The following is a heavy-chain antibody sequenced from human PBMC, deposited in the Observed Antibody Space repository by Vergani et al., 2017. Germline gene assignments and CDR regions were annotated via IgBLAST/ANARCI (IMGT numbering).Heavy chain of an antibody. V-gene: IGHV3-48*03. CDR1: GFTFSSYE. Sequence: EVQLVESGGGLVQPGGSLRLSCAASGFTFSSYEMNWVRQAPGKGLEWVSYISSSGSTIYYADSVKGRFTISRDNAKNSLYLQMNSLRAEDTAVYYCARERVRGVKGFLGDWGQGTLVTVSS. CDR2: ISSSGSTI. D-gene: IGHD3-10*01. CDR3: ARERVRGVKGFLGD. J-gene: IGHJ4*02.